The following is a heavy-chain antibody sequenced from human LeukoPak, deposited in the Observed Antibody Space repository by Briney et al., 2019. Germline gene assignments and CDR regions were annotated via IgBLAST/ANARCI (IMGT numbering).Heavy chain of an antibody. Sequence: SVKVSCKASGGTFSSYAISWVRQAPGQGLEWMEGIIPIFGTANYAQKFQGRVTITADESTSTAYMELSSLRSEDTAVYYCTRSDIVVVPAANFYWGQGTLVTVSS. CDR1: GGTFSSYA. CDR3: TRSDIVVVPAANFY. D-gene: IGHD2-2*01. J-gene: IGHJ4*02. CDR2: IIPIFGTA. V-gene: IGHV1-69*01.